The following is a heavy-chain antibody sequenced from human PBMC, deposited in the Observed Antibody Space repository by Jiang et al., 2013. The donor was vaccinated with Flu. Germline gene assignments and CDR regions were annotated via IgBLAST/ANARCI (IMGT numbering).Heavy chain of an antibody. Sequence: GPGLVKPSETLSLTCTVSGGSISSYYWSWIRQPPGKGLEWIGYIYYSGSTNYNPSLKSRVTISVDTSKNQFSLKLSSVTAADTAVYYCAREGLVGATGGRFDPWGQGTLVTVSS. CDR1: GGSISSYY. V-gene: IGHV4-59*01. J-gene: IGHJ5*02. D-gene: IGHD1-26*01. CDR3: AREGLVGATGGRFDP. CDR2: IYYSGST.